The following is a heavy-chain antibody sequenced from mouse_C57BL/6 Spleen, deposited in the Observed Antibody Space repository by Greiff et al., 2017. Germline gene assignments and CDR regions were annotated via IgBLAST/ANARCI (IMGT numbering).Heavy chain of an antibody. V-gene: IGHV3-6*01. J-gene: IGHJ3*01. CDR1: GYSITSGYY. Sequence: EVKLQESGPGLVKPSQSLSLTCSVTGYSITSGYYWNWIRQFPGNQLEWMGYISYDGSNNYNPSLKNRNSITRDTSKNQFFLKLNSVTTEDTATYYCARDEGEGPFAYWGQGTLVTVSA. CDR3: ARDEGEGPFAY. CDR2: ISYDGSN. D-gene: IGHD3-3*01.